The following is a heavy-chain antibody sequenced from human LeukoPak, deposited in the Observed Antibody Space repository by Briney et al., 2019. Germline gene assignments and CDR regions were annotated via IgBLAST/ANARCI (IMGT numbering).Heavy chain of an antibody. J-gene: IGHJ4*02. CDR3: ARGLYNRNY. D-gene: IGHD1-14*01. Sequence: GGSLRLSCAAPGFTFSSYWMSWVRQAPGRGLESVANIKQDGSEKYYVDSVKGRFTISRDNAKNSLYLQMNSLRAEDTAVYYCARGLYNRNYWGQGTLVTVSS. V-gene: IGHV3-7*01. CDR2: IKQDGSEK. CDR1: GFTFSSYW.